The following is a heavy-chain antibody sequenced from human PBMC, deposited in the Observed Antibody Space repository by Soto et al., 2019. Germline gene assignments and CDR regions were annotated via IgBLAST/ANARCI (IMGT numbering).Heavy chain of an antibody. CDR3: ARGALGFDP. J-gene: IGHJ5*02. D-gene: IGHD6-6*01. CDR2: IGTSGKT. V-gene: IGHV3-13*04. CDR1: GFTFSRYD. Sequence: EVQVVESGGGLVQPGGSLRLSCAASGFTFSRYDMHWARQATGRGLEWVSVIGTSGKTYYAGSVKGRFTISRENAKNSVYLQMNSLRAGDTAVYYCARGALGFDPWGQGTLVAVSS.